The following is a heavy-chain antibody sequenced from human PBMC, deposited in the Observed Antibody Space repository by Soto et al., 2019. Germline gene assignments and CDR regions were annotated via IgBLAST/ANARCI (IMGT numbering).Heavy chain of an antibody. CDR1: GYIFTSYT. CDR3: ARDRGADIDY. V-gene: IGHV1-18*04. J-gene: IGHJ4*02. Sequence: RASVKVSCKASGYIFTSYTITWVRQAPGQGLEWMGWISAYSGNTDYAQKFQGRVTMTTDTSTSTAYMELRSLRSDDTAVFYCARDRGADIDYWGQGTLVTVSS. CDR2: ISAYSGNT. D-gene: IGHD4-17*01.